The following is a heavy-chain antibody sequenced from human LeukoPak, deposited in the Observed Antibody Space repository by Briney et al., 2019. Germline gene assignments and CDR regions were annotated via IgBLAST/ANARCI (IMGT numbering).Heavy chain of an antibody. CDR3: SVTAADRDVYYCARVYGITGSTFWFDP. J-gene: IGHJ5*02. V-gene: IGHV4-39*01. Sequence: KPSETLSLTCTVSGDSISTTIYYWGWIRQPPGKGREWIGSISYSVSTYYNPSLKSRVTITVDTSKSQFSLKLSSMTAEEFSLKMSSVTAADRDVYYCARVYGITGSTFWFDPWGQGTLVTVSS. D-gene: IGHD3-10*01. CDR1: GDSISTTIYY. CDR2: ISYSVST.